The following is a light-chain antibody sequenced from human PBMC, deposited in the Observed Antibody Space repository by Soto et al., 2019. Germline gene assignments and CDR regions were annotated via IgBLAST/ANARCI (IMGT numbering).Light chain of an antibody. J-gene: IGLJ1*01. CDR3: CSYAGSSTFV. CDR1: SSDVGSYHL. CDR2: ECS. Sequence: QSALTQPASVSGSPGQSITISCTGTSSDVGSYHLVSWYQHHPGKAPKLMIYECSKRPSGVSNRFSGCKSGNTASLTISGLQAEDEADYYCCSYAGSSTFVFGTGTKVTVL. V-gene: IGLV2-23*01.